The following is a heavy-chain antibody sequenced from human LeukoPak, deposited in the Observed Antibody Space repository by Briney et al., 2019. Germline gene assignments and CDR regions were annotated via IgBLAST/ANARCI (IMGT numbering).Heavy chain of an antibody. D-gene: IGHD6-13*01. CDR3: ARVAAVAAAGMGWFDP. CDR2: IYYSGST. Sequence: SETLSLTCTVSGGSISSGGYYWSWIRQHPGMGLEWIGYIYYSGSTYYNPSLKSRVTISVDTSKNQFSLKLSSVTAADTAVYYCARVAAVAAAGMGWFDPWGQGTLVTVSS. V-gene: IGHV4-31*03. CDR1: GGSISSGGYY. J-gene: IGHJ5*02.